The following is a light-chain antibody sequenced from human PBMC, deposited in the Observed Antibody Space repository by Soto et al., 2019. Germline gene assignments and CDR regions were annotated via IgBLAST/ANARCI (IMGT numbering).Light chain of an antibody. CDR2: KAS. J-gene: IGKJ4*01. Sequence: DIQMTQSPSTLSASVGDRVTITCRASQSISTWLAWYQQKPGKAPNLQIYKASSLESGVPSRFSGSGSGTDFTLTISSLQPDDFATYYCQQYNSFPTFGGGTKVEIK. V-gene: IGKV1-5*03. CDR3: QQYNSFPT. CDR1: QSISTW.